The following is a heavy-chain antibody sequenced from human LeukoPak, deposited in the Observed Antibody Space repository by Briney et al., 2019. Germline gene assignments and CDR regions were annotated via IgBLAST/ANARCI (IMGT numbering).Heavy chain of an antibody. V-gene: IGHV3-30*18. CDR3: AKWGQYCSSTSCQDYYYYYGMDV. D-gene: IGHD2-2*01. CDR2: ISYDGSNK. CDR1: GFTFSSYG. J-gene: IGHJ6*02. Sequence: PGRSLRLSCAASGFTFSSYGMHWVRQAPGKGLEWVAVISYDGSNKYYADSVKGRFTFSRDNSKNTLYLQMNSLRAEDTAVYYCAKWGQYCSSTSCQDYYYYYGMDVWGQGTTVTVSS.